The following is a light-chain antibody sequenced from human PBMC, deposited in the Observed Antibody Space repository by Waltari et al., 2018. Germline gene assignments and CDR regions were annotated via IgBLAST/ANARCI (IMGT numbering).Light chain of an antibody. Sequence: SYELTQPPSVSVSPGQTARITCSADALQNQYAHWYQQKPGQAPVLVIYKDTERPSGITERFSGSNSGTTVTLTISGVQAEDEADYYCQSADSSGPYRVFGGGTKLTVL. V-gene: IGLV3-25*03. CDR3: QSADSSGPYRV. CDR2: KDT. J-gene: IGLJ3*02. CDR1: ALQNQY.